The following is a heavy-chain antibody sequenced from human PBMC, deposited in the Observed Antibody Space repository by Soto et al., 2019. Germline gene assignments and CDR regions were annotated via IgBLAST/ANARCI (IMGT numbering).Heavy chain of an antibody. J-gene: IGHJ4*02. CDR2: IYYSGST. D-gene: IGHD3-10*01. CDR3: ARVRAPMVRGVGFYFDY. V-gene: IGHV4-31*03. Sequence: QVQLQESGPGLVKPSQALSLTCTVSGGSISSGGYYWSWIRQHPGKGLEWIGYIYYSGSTYYNPSLKSRVTISVDTSKNQFSLKLSSVTAADTAVYYCARVRAPMVRGVGFYFDYWGQGTLVTVSS. CDR1: GGSISSGGYY.